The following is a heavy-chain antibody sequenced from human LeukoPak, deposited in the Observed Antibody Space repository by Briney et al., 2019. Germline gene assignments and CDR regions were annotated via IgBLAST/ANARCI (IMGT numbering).Heavy chain of an antibody. J-gene: IGHJ3*02. CDR1: GFTFSSYS. CDR3: ASSGRAAPDAFDI. V-gene: IGHV3-53*01. D-gene: IGHD6-6*01. Sequence: GGSLRLSCAASGFTFSSYSMNWVRQAPGKGLEWVSVIYSGGSTYYADSVKGRFTISRDNSKNTLYLQMNSLRAEDTAVYYCASSGRAAPDAFDIWGQGTMVTVSS. CDR2: IYSGGST.